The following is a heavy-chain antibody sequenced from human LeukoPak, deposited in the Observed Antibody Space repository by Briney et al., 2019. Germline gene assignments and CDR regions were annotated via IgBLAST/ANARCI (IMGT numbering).Heavy chain of an antibody. CDR3: AKVPSGSYYQVYYYYMDV. Sequence: PGGSLRLSCAAPGFTFSSYAMSWVRQAPGKGLEWVSAISGSGGSTYYADSVKGRFTISRDNSKNTLYLQMNSLRAEDTAVYYCAKVPSGSYYQVYYYYMDVWGKGTTVTVSS. V-gene: IGHV3-23*01. CDR2: ISGSGGST. CDR1: GFTFSSYA. J-gene: IGHJ6*03. D-gene: IGHD1-26*01.